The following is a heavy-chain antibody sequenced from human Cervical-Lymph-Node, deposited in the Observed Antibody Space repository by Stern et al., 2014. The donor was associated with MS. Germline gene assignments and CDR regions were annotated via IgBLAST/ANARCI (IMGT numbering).Heavy chain of an antibody. CDR1: GGSISSGSYY. D-gene: IGHD4-11*01. J-gene: IGHJ5*02. V-gene: IGHV4-61*01. CDR2: MYYSGST. CDR3: ARGDYSKGWFDP. Sequence: VQLQESGPGLVKPSQTLSLTCTVSGGSISSGSYYWSWIRQPPGKGLDWIGYMYYSGSTNYNPSLKSRVTISVDTSKNQFSLKLSSVTAADTAVYYCARGDYSKGWFDPWGQGTLVTVSS.